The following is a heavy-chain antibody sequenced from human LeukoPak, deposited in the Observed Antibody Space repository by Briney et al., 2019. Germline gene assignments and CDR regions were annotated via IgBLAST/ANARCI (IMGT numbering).Heavy chain of an antibody. J-gene: IGHJ4*02. V-gene: IGHV3-33*01. CDR1: GFTFSSYG. Sequence: PGRSLRLSCAASGFTFSSYGMHWVRQAPGKGLEWVAAIWYDGSNKYYADSVKGRFTISRDNSKNTLYLQMNSLRAEDTAVYYCARDRGYGLDYWGQGTLVTVSS. CDR3: ARDRGYGLDY. D-gene: IGHD5-12*01. CDR2: IWYDGSNK.